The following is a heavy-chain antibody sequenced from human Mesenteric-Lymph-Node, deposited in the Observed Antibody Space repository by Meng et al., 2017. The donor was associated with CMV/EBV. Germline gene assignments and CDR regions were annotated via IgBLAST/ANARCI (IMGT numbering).Heavy chain of an antibody. CDR2: IYYSGST. D-gene: IGHD2-2*01. J-gene: IGHJ5*02. CDR3: ARGTYQLLWDWFDP. Sequence: GSLRLSCTVSGGSISSSSYYWGWIRQPPGKGLEWIGSIYYSGSTYYNPSLKSRVTISVDTSKNQFSLKLSSVTAADTALYYCARGTYQLLWDWFDPWGQGTLVTVSS. V-gene: IGHV4-39*07. CDR1: GGSISSSSYY.